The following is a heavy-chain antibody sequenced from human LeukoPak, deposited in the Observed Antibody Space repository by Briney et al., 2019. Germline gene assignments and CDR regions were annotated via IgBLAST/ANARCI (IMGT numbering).Heavy chain of an antibody. V-gene: IGHV3-53*01. CDR3: ARDYYDSSGYRHDAFDI. J-gene: IGHJ3*02. Sequence: PVGSLRLSCAASGVTVSSNYMSWVRQAPGKGLEWVSVIYSGGSTYYADSVKGRFTISRDNSKNTLYLQMNSLRAEDTAVYYCARDYYDSSGYRHDAFDIWGQGTMVTVSS. CDR2: IYSGGST. D-gene: IGHD3-22*01. CDR1: GVTVSSNY.